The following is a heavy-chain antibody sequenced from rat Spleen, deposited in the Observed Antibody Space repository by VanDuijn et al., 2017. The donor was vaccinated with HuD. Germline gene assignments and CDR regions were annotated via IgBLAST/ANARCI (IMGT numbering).Heavy chain of an antibody. D-gene: IGHD1-12*03. CDR1: GFTFSRYW. V-gene: IGHV5-58*01. CDR3: ANRDYVGYYPFAY. J-gene: IGHJ3*01. Sequence: EVQLVETGGDLVQPGRSLKLSCVASGFTFSRYWMYWIRQAPGKGLEWVSSITADGVGTYYPDSVKGRFTISRDNSENTVYLQMNSLRSEDTATYYCANRDYVGYYPFAYWGQGTLVTVSS. CDR2: ITADGVGT.